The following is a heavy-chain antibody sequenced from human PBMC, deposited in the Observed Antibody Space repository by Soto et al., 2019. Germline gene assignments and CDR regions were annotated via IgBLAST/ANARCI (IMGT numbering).Heavy chain of an antibody. CDR1: GGTFSSYA. D-gene: IGHD2-8*01. V-gene: IGHV1-69*06. CDR3: ARDLNCTNGVCDDYYGMDV. J-gene: IGHJ6*02. CDR2: IIPIFGTA. Sequence: QVQLVQSGAEVKKPGSSVKVSCKASGGTFSSYAISWVRQAPGQGLEWMGGIIPIFGTAHYAQTFQGRVTITADKSTSRAYVELSRLRSEDTAVYYCARDLNCTNGVCDDYYGMDVWGQGTTVTVAS.